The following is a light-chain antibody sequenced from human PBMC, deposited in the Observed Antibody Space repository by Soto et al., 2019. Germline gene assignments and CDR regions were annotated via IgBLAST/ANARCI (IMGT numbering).Light chain of an antibody. Sequence: DIQMTQSPSSLSASVXXXVTITCRASQGISNYLAWYQQKPGKVPKLLIYAASTLQSGVPSRFSGSGSGTDFTLTISSLQPEDVATYYCQKYDSAPWTFGQGTKVEIK. V-gene: IGKV1-27*01. J-gene: IGKJ1*01. CDR2: AAS. CDR1: QGISNY. CDR3: QKYDSAPWT.